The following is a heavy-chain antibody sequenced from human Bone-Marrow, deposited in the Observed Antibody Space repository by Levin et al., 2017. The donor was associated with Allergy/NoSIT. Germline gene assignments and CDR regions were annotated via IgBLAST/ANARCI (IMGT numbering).Heavy chain of an antibody. D-gene: IGHD1-26*01. Sequence: SVKVSCKASGGTFRSLSWVRQARGQGLEWMGGIIPIYGTTKFAQKFQGRVTITADESTSTAYMELSSLRSDDTAVYYCARWDTIVGAKDAFDIWGQGTVVTVTS. CDR1: GGTFRS. CDR2: IIPIYGTT. J-gene: IGHJ3*02. CDR3: ARWDTIVGAKDAFDI. V-gene: IGHV1-69*13.